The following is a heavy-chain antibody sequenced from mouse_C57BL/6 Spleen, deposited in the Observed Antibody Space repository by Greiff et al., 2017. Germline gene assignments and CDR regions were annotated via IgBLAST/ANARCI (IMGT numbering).Heavy chain of an antibody. Sequence: QVQLKQPGAELVKPGASVKLSCKASGYTFTSYWMHWVKQRPGQGLEWIGMIHPNSGSTNYNEKFKSKATLTVDKSSSTAYMQLSSLTSEDSAVYYCALWDVWYFDVWGTGTTVTVSS. V-gene: IGHV1-64*01. CDR3: ALWDVWYFDV. D-gene: IGHD4-1*01. J-gene: IGHJ1*03. CDR2: IHPNSGST. CDR1: GYTFTSYW.